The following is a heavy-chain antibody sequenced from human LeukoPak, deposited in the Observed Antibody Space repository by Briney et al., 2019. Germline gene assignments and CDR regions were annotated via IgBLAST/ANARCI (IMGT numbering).Heavy chain of an antibody. D-gene: IGHD1-26*01. V-gene: IGHV3-23*01. CDR3: ARHDGSSFIYYVDH. Sequence: GGSLRVSCAASGFSLSIRAMSWVRQAPGKRLERVSTISNSGYNRRYVDSVKGRFTISRDNSQNTLYLQMSSLRAEDTALYYCARHDGSSFIYYVDHWGEGALVTVSS. J-gene: IGHJ4*02. CDR1: GFSLSIRA. CDR2: ISNSGYNR.